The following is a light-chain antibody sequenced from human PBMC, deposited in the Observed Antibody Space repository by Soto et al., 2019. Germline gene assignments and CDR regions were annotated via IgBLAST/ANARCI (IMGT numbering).Light chain of an antibody. Sequence: QSVLTQAPSMSATPGQRVTISCSGSSSNIGRKTVNWFQQLPGTAPKLLIFQNDQRPSGVPDRLAGSKSGTSASLAITGLQSEDEADDYCATWDDSLNGDVVFGGGTKLTVL. J-gene: IGLJ2*01. CDR3: ATWDDSLNGDVV. CDR1: SSNIGRKT. CDR2: QND. V-gene: IGLV1-44*01.